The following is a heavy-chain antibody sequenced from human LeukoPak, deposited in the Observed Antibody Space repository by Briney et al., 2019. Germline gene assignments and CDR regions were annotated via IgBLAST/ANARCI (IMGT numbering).Heavy chain of an antibody. V-gene: IGHV1-2*02. J-gene: IGHJ4*02. CDR3: ARVRLADERAWAY. CDR2: ITPKSGDT. Sequence: ASVKVSCKASGYTFSDLYIHWERQAPGRGLEYVGWITPKSGDTYSPQRFQGRVTMTRDASISTAYMELSSLRSDDTAVYFCARVRLADERAWAYWGQGTLVTVSS. CDR1: GYTFSDLY. D-gene: IGHD3-3*02.